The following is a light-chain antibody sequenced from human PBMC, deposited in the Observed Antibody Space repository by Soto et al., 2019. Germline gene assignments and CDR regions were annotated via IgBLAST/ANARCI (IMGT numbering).Light chain of an antibody. CDR2: VEGNGSY. CDR3: ETWDSNTRV. CDR1: SGHSSYT. Sequence: QLVLTQSSSASASLGSSVKLTCTLSSGHSSYTIAWHQQQPGKAPRFLMKVEGNGSYNKGSGVPDRFSGSSSGADRCLTISNLQFEDEADYYCETWDSNTRVFGGGTKLTVL. V-gene: IGLV4-60*02. J-gene: IGLJ2*01.